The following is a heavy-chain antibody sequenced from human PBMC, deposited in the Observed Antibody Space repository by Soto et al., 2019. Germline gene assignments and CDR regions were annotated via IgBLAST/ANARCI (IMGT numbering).Heavy chain of an antibody. CDR3: ARWGDLSGSV. CDR1: GFTFSNYW. Sequence: GGSLXLSCVASGFTFSNYWMNWVRQAPGMGLVWVSRINIDGKITNYADSVKGRFTISRDNAKNTVHLQMNSLRAEDTAVYFCARWGDLSGSVWGQGTLVTVSS. J-gene: IGHJ4*02. V-gene: IGHV3-74*01. CDR2: INIDGKIT. D-gene: IGHD3-16*01.